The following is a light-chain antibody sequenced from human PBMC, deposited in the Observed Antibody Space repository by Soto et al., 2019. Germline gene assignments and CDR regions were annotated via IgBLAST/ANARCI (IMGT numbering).Light chain of an antibody. J-gene: IGKJ4*01. CDR3: PQYNTIPLT. CDR2: WAS. CDR1: QTVLFSPNNRNY. V-gene: IGKV4-1*01. Sequence: DVVMTQSPDSLAVSLGERATINCKSSQTVLFSPNNRNYLAWYQQKPRQPPKLLIYWASTRESGISDRFSGTALCSPFTLTFPNPHAEDLPFYYCPQYNTIPLTFGGGTKVEIK.